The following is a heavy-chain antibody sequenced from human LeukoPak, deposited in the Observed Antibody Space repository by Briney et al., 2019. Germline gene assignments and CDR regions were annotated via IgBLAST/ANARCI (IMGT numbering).Heavy chain of an antibody. CDR3: ARGGRLYYYDSSGYYI. CDR1: GGSFSGYY. CDR2: INHSGST. V-gene: IGHV4-34*01. D-gene: IGHD3-22*01. J-gene: IGHJ4*02. Sequence: PSETLSLTCAVYGGSFSGYYWSWIRQPPGKGLEWIGEINHSGSTNYNPSLKSRVTISVDTSKNQFSLKLSSVTAADTAVHYCARGGRLYYYDSSGYYIWGQGTLVTVSS.